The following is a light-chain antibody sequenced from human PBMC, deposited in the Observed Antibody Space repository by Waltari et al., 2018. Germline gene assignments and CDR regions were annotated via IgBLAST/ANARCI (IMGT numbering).Light chain of an antibody. J-gene: IGKJ2*01. CDR2: VAT. CDR1: QSIRTH. V-gene: IGKV1-39*01. Sequence: DIRMTQSPSSLSASGGNGVTFTCRSSQSIRTHVHWYQQKPGKAPNLLIYVATTLQSGVPSRFSGSGSGTDFTLTIRSLQPEDYATYYCQQSHDTPYTFGQGTKLEI. CDR3: QQSHDTPYT.